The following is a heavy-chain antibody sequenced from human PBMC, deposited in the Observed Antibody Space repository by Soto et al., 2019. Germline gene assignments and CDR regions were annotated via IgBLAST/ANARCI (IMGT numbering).Heavy chain of an antibody. V-gene: IGHV3-33*01. D-gene: IGHD6-19*01. CDR2: IWYDGSRT. J-gene: IGHJ4*02. Sequence: QVQLVESGGGVVQPGTSLRLSCAASGFTCSAYGLHWVRQAPGKGLDWVALIWYDGSRTHYAESVKGRFTISRDNSKNTLFLQMNSLRVEDTAVYYCAREQIGVAGSTYDYWGQGTLVTVSS. CDR3: AREQIGVAGSTYDY. CDR1: GFTCSAYG.